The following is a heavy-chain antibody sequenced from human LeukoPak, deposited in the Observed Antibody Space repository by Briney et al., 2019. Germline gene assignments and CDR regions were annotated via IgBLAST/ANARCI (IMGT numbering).Heavy chain of an antibody. Sequence: GGSLRLSCTASGFTFSSYTMTWVRQAPGKGLKWVSTITTGDGKTYYADSVKGRFTVSRDDSKNTLYLQMNSPRAEDTAVYYCAKDGGLWVSAHWGDSWGRGTLVTVSS. D-gene: IGHD7-27*01. CDR3: AKDGGLWVSAHWGDS. CDR1: GFTFSSYT. V-gene: IGHV3-23*01. J-gene: IGHJ4*02. CDR2: ITTGDGKT.